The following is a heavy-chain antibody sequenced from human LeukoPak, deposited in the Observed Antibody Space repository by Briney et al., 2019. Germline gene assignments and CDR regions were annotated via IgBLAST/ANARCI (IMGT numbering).Heavy chain of an antibody. J-gene: IGHJ4*02. CDR1: GFSFSNVW. Sequence: GGSLRLSCAASGFSFSNVWMTWVRQAPGKGLEWVGRIKSKTDGGTIDYAAPVKGRFTISRDDSKNTLYLQMNSLRTEDTAVYYCTTSLISGYYIDYWGQGTLVTVSS. CDR2: IKSKTDGGTI. D-gene: IGHD3-22*01. CDR3: TTSLISGYYIDY. V-gene: IGHV3-15*01.